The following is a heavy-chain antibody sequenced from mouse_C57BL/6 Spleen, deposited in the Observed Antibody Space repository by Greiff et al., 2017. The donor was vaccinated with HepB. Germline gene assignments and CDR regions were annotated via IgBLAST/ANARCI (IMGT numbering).Heavy chain of an antibody. J-gene: IGHJ2*01. D-gene: IGHD5-1*01. CDR1: GYTFTSYY. CDR3: ARGGGTSLDY. V-gene: IGHV1-12*01. CDR2: IYPGNGDT. Sequence: QVQLQQSGAELVRPGASVKMSCKASGYTFTSYYMHWVKQTPRQGLEWIGDIYPGNGDTSYNQKFKGKATLTVDKSSSTAYMQLSSLTSEDSAVYFCARGGGTSLDYWGQGTTVTVSS.